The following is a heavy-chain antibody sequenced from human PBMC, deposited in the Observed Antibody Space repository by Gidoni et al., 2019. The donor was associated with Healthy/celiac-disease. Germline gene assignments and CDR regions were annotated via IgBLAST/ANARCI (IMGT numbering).Heavy chain of an antibody. Sequence: QVQLVQSGAEVKTPGSSVKVSCKASGGTFSSSAISWVRQAPGQGLEWMGRIIPILGIANDAQKFQGRVTITADKSTSTAYMELSSLRSEDTAVYYCARAVSLEPVLRFLEQENWFDPWGQGTLVTVSS. J-gene: IGHJ5*02. V-gene: IGHV1-69*04. D-gene: IGHD3-3*01. CDR3: ARAVSLEPVLRFLEQENWFDP. CDR2: IIPILGIA. CDR1: GGTFSSSA.